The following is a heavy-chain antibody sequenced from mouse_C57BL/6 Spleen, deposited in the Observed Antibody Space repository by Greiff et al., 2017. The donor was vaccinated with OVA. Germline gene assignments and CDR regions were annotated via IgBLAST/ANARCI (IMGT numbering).Heavy chain of an antibody. CDR1: GYTFTTYP. CDR3: ARGGYYYTFYAMDY. J-gene: IGHJ4*01. D-gene: IGHD2-3*01. V-gene: IGHV1-47*01. Sequence: VQRVESGAELVKPGASVKMSCKASGYTFTTYPIEWMKQNHGKSLEWIGNFHPYNDDTKYNEKFKGKATLTVEKSSSTVYLELSRLTSDDSAVYYCARGGYYYTFYAMDYWGQGTSVTVSS. CDR2: FHPYNDDT.